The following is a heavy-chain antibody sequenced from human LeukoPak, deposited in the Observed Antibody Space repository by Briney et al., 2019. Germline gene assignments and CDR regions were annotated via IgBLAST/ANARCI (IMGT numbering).Heavy chain of an antibody. CDR1: GFTFSSYG. D-gene: IGHD3-22*01. Sequence: GGSLRLSCAASGFTFSSYGMHWVRQAPGKGLEWVAVIWYDGSNKYYADSVKGRFTTSRDNSKNTLYLQMNSLRAEDTAVYYCARSPRGYPYYYGMDVWGQGTTVTVSS. V-gene: IGHV3-33*01. J-gene: IGHJ6*02. CDR3: ARSPRGYPYYYGMDV. CDR2: IWYDGSNK.